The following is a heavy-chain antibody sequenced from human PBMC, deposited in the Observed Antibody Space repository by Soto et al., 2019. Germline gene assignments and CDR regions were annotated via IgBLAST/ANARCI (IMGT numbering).Heavy chain of an antibody. CDR2: IYYTGST. J-gene: IGHJ6*03. CDR1: GGSISSHY. CDR3: ARPDNYFFYMDV. V-gene: IGHV4-59*08. Sequence: SEILSLTCNVSGGSISSHYWSWIRQPPGKGLEWIGYIYYTGSTNYNPSLKSRVSISVDTSNNQFSLRLRSVTAADTAVYYCARPDNYFFYMDVWGKGTMVTVSS.